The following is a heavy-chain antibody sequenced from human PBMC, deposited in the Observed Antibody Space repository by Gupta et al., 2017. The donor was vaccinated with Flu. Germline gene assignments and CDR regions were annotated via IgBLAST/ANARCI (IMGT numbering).Heavy chain of an antibody. CDR3: ASSGALWGLLD. J-gene: IGHJ4*02. CDR2: IYQSGAT. V-gene: IGHV4-4*01. D-gene: IGHD3-16*01. CDR1: GDSVNNPANW. Sequence: VQLHASGPGLVTRPGPRSLTCAVSGDSVNNPANWWSWVRQPPGKGLEWIGEIYQSGATHYNPSLKSRVTISVDKSKDQFSLELTSVTAADTAVYFCASSGALWGLLDWGRGTLVTVSS.